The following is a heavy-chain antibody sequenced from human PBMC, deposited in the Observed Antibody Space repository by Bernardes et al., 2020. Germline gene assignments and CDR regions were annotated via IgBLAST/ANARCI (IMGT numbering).Heavy chain of an antibody. CDR3: ATSTIFGVAPNWFDP. CDR1: GYTLTELS. J-gene: IGHJ5*02. D-gene: IGHD3-3*01. V-gene: IGHV1-24*01. CDR2: FEPEDGET. Sequence: ASVKVSCKVSGYTLTELSMHWVRQAPGKGLEWLGGFEPEDGETIYAQKFQGRVTMTEDTSTDTAYMELSSLRSEDTAVYYCATSTIFGVAPNWFDPWGQGTLVTVSS.